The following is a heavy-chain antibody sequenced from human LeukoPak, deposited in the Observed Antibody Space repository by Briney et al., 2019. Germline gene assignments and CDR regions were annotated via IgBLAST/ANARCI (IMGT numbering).Heavy chain of an antibody. CDR3: ARYYGGNDDAFDI. CDR2: IYYSGST. D-gene: IGHD4-23*01. Sequence: SETLSLTCTVSGGSISSSSYYWGWIRQPPGKGLEWIGSIYYSGSTYYNPSLKSRVTISVDTSKNQFYLKLSSVTAADTAVYYCARYYGGNDDAFDIWGQGTMVTVSS. CDR1: GGSISSSSYY. V-gene: IGHV4-39*07. J-gene: IGHJ3*02.